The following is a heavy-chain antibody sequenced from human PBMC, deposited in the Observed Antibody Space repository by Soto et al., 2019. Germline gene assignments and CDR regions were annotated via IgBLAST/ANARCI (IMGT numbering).Heavy chain of an antibody. Sequence: SLSLTCTVCGGCIDSDDYYGTWIRQPPGKGLEWIGYIYSSGRTSYNPSLESRLTISIDTSKNQFSLHLNSVSAADTAVYFCARDPGNSPDFFDYCGQRTLVTVSS. V-gene: IGHV4-30-4*01. CDR2: IYSSGRT. CDR3: ARDPGNSPDFFDY. J-gene: IGHJ4*02. D-gene: IGHD1-1*01. CDR1: GGCIDSDDYY.